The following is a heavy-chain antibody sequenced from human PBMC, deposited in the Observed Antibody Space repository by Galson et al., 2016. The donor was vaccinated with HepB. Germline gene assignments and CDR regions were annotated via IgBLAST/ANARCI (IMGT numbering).Heavy chain of an antibody. CDR1: GFPFSSYW. CDR2: IEQDGSEK. V-gene: IGHV3-7*01. J-gene: IGHJ4*02. D-gene: IGHD3-3*01. CDR3: ARDSPDFWSGFNDY. Sequence: SLRLSCAASGFPFSSYWMSWVRQAPGKGLEWVANIEQDGSEKYHVDSVKGRFTISRDNANNSLFLQMNSLRAEDTAVYYCARDSPDFWSGFNDYWGQGTLVTVSS.